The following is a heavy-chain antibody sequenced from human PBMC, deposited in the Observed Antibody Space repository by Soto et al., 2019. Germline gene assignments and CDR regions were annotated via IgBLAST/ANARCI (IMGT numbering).Heavy chain of an antibody. CDR1: GGSISSYY. D-gene: IGHD6-6*01. V-gene: IGHV4-4*07. CDR2: IDSSGST. Sequence: SETLSLTCTVSGGSISSYYWSWIRQPAGKGLEWIGRIDSSGSTNYNPSLKRRVTMSVDTSKNQFSLKLSSVTAADTAVYYCAREGSSSRAPFDYWGQGALVTVSS. CDR3: AREGSSSRAPFDY. J-gene: IGHJ4*02.